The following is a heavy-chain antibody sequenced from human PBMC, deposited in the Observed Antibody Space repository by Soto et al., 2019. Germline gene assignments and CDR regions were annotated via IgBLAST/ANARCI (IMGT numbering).Heavy chain of an antibody. CDR1: GYPFTSYG. CDR2: ISTYNGNT. D-gene: IGHD6-13*01. Sequence: QVQLVQSGAEVKKPGASVTVSCKASGYPFTSYGISWVRQAPGQGLEWVGWISTYNGNTKYVQKFQDRVTMTTDTSTSTAYMELRSLRSDDTAVYYCARDPDPYSSSWSEFDYWGQGTQVTVSS. V-gene: IGHV1-18*04. J-gene: IGHJ4*02. CDR3: ARDPDPYSSSWSEFDY.